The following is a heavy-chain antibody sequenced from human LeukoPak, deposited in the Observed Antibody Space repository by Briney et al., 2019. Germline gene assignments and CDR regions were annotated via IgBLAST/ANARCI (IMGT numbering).Heavy chain of an antibody. D-gene: IGHD3-22*01. J-gene: IGHJ4*02. CDR3: ARKRLHGYDTSGYYFPYYFDY. V-gene: IGHV1-18*01. CDR1: GYTFTNYG. Sequence: ASAKVSCKASGYTFTNYGISWVRQAPGQGLEWMGWISAYNGNTNYAQKLQARVTMTTDTSTSTAYMELWSLRSDDTAVYYCARKRLHGYDTSGYYFPYYFDYWGQGTLVTVSS. CDR2: ISAYNGNT.